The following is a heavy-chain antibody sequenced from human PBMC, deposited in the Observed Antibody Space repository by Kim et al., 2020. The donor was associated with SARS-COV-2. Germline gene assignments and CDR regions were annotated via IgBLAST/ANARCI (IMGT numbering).Heavy chain of an antibody. J-gene: IGHJ4*02. Sequence: SETLSLTCRVSGGSITSHYWSWLRQFPGKGLEWIGYVHNSGATDYNASLKSRVTISLGASKNQFSLQLGSVTAADTAGYYCARADNYIFYWGRGILVTVS. CDR3: ARADNYIFY. V-gene: IGHV4-59*11. D-gene: IGHD3-10*01. CDR1: GGSITSHY. CDR2: VHNSGAT.